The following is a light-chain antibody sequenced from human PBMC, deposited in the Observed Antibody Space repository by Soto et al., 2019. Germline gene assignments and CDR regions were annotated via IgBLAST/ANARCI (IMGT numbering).Light chain of an antibody. CDR1: QSVSSK. CDR3: QQYDGWPRT. Sequence: EIVMTQSPATLSVSPGERATLSCRASQSVSSKLAWYQQKPGQAPRLLIYGASTRATGIPARFSGSGSGTEFTLTISSLQSEDFAVYHCQQYDGWPRTFGQGTKVDSK. V-gene: IGKV3-15*01. J-gene: IGKJ1*01. CDR2: GAS.